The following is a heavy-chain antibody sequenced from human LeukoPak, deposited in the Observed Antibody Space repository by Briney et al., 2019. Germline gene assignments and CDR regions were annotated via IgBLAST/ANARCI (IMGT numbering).Heavy chain of an antibody. CDR3: ARVDSSGWLIYGMDV. CDR2: IYANNST. D-gene: IGHD6-19*01. Sequence: GGSLRLLCAASGFTVSNNYMSWVRQAPGKGLEWVSVIYANNSTYYADSVKGRFTISRDKSKNTLYLQMNSLRAEDTAVYFCARVDSSGWLIYGMDVWGQGTTVIVSS. V-gene: IGHV3-66*01. J-gene: IGHJ6*02. CDR1: GFTVSNNY.